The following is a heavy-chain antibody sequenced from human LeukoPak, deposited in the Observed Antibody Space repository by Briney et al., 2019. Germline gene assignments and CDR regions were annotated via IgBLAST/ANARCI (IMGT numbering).Heavy chain of an antibody. V-gene: IGHV4-39*01. D-gene: IGHD2-15*01. Sequence: KPSETLSLTCTVSGASISSSTYYWGWIRQPPGKGLEWIGTVYYSGGTSYYPSLKSRVTISVDTSKNQFSLKLTSVTAADTAVYYCATQAAGGPLDYWGQGTLVTVSS. CDR1: GASISSSTYY. CDR3: ATQAAGGPLDY. CDR2: VYYSGGT. J-gene: IGHJ4*02.